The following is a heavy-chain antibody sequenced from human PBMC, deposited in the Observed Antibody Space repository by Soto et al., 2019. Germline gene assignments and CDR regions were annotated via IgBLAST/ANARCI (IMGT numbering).Heavy chain of an antibody. CDR2: IYPGGSDT. CDR3: AKTDGYEVEY. CDR1: GYSFVSYW. D-gene: IGHD5-18*01. V-gene: IGHV5-51*01. Sequence: SCKGSGYSFVSYWIAWVRQMPGKGLEWMGSIYPGGSDTTYSPSIQGQVTISADKSSTTVYLQWNTLKASDTAMYYCAKTDGYEVEYWGQGTQVTVSS. J-gene: IGHJ4*02.